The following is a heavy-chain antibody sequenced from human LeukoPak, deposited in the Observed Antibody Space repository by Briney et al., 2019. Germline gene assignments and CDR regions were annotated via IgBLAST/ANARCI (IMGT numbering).Heavy chain of an antibody. CDR3: TTEDVLLWFGEFDY. V-gene: IGHV3-15*01. D-gene: IGHD3-10*01. CDR2: IKSKTDGGTT. J-gene: IGHJ4*02. CDR1: GFTFSNAW. Sequence: GGSLRLSCAASGFTFSNAWMSWVRQAPGKGLEWVGRIKSKTDGGTTDYAAPVKGRFTISRDDSKNTLYLQMNSLKTEDTAVYYCTTEDVLLWFGEFDYWGQGTLVTVSS.